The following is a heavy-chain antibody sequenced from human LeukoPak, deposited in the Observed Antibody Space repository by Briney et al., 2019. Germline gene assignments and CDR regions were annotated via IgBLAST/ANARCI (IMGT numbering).Heavy chain of an antibody. J-gene: IGHJ6*03. CDR2: INHSGST. CDR1: GGSFSGYY. D-gene: IGHD3-10*01. V-gene: IGHV4-34*01. Sequence: SETLSLTCAVYGGSFSGYYWSWIRQPPGKGLEWIGEINHSGSTNYNPSLKSRVTISIDTSKNQFSLKLSSVTAADTAVYYCARNPKKGVHYGPSYYYYYMDVWGKGTTVTISS. CDR3: ARNPKKGVHYGPSYYYYYMDV.